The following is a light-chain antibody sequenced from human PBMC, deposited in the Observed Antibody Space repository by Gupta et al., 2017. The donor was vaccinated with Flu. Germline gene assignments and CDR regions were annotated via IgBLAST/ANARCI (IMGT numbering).Light chain of an antibody. Sequence: TSSDVGGYNYVSWYQQHPGKAPNLMIYDVSNRPSGVSNRFSGSKSGNTASLTISGRQAEDEADYYCSSYTSSSTWVFGGGTKLTVL. CDR3: SSYTSSSTWV. J-gene: IGLJ3*02. V-gene: IGLV2-14*04. CDR2: DVS. CDR1: SSDVGGYNY.